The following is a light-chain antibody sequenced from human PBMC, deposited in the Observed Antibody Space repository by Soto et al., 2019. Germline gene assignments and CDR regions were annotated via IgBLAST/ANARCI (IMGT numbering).Light chain of an antibody. CDR2: DAS. Sequence: DIQMTQSPSSVSVSVGDRVTITCRASQGISSWLAWYQQKPGKAPKLLIYDASNLETGVPSRFSGSGSGTDFTFTISSLQPEDIATYYCQQYDNLPTAFGGGTKVDIK. CDR3: QQYDNLPTA. J-gene: IGKJ4*01. CDR1: QGISSW. V-gene: IGKV1-33*01.